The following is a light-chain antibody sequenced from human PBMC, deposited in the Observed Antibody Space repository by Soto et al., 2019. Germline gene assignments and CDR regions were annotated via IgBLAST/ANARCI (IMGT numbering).Light chain of an antibody. V-gene: IGKV3D-15*01. Sequence: EIVMTQSPATLSVSPGERATLSCRASQSVSSNLAWYQKKPGQAPRILLSGASLRATGIPDRFSSVGSGTDFNLTIRRLETEDCAVYEGQQLGNSTITFGPGTRLEIK. J-gene: IGKJ5*01. CDR1: QSVSSN. CDR2: GAS. CDR3: QQLGNSTIT.